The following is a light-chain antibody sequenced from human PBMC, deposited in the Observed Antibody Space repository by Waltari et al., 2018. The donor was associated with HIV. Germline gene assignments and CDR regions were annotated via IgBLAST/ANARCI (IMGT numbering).Light chain of an antibody. Sequence: QSALIQPPSVSGSPGQSVTISCTGTSSDVGSYDYVSWYQQHPGTVPKPMIYNVNTQPSGVPDRFSGSKSGNTASMTISGLQAEDEADYYCSSYTSSSTLVFGGGTKLTVL. J-gene: IGLJ3*02. CDR3: SSYTSSSTLV. CDR2: NVN. V-gene: IGLV2-18*02. CDR1: SSDVGSYDY.